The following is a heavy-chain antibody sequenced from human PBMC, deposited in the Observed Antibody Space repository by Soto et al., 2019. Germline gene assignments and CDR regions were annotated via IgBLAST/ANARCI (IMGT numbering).Heavy chain of an antibody. J-gene: IGHJ4*02. CDR2: VSYDGSNK. Sequence: QVQLVESGGGVVQPGRSLRLSCAASGFTFNNYAMHWVRQAPGKGLEWVAVVSYDGSNKYYADSVKGRFTISRDNSKDTLYLQMNSLIAEDTAVFYCARTVTTVTTPYCFACWGQGTLVTVSS. CDR1: GFTFNNYA. V-gene: IGHV3-30-3*01. CDR3: ARTVTTVTTPYCFAC. D-gene: IGHD4-17*01.